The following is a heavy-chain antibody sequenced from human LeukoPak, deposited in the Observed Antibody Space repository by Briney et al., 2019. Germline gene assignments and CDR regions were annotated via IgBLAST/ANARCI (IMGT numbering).Heavy chain of an antibody. CDR1: GSTLTELS. CDR2: FDPEDGVT. V-gene: IGHV1-24*01. Sequence: ASVKVSCKVSGSTLTELSIHWVRQTPGKGLEWMGGFDPEDGVTIYAQKFQGRVTMTEDTFTDTAYMELNSLRSEDTAVYFCATDWSSSWYDREYWGQGTLVTVSS. D-gene: IGHD6-13*01. CDR3: ATDWSSSWYDREY. J-gene: IGHJ4*02.